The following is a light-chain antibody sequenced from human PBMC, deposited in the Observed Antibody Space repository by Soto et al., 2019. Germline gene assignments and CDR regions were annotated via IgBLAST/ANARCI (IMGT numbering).Light chain of an antibody. V-gene: IGKV4-1*01. Sequence: DIVMTQSPDSLAVSLGERATINCKSSQSVLYSSNNKNYLAWYQQKPGQPPKLLIYWASTRESGVPDRFSGSGSGTDFTLPISSLQDEDVAVYYCQQYYDVPQHFGQGTKVEIK. CDR1: QSVLYSSNNKNY. J-gene: IGKJ1*01. CDR3: QQYYDVPQH. CDR2: WAS.